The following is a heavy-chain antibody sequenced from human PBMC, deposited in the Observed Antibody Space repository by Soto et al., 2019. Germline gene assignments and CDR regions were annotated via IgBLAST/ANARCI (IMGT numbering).Heavy chain of an antibody. CDR3: ARPDDWNRDYYYYGMDV. CDR1: GGTFSSYA. CDR2: IIPIFGTA. J-gene: IGHJ6*02. Sequence: ASVKVSCKASGGTFSSYAISWVRQAPGQGLEWMGGIIPIFGTANYAQKFQGRVTITADESTSTAYMELSSLRSEDTAVYYCARPDDWNRDYYYYGMDVWGQGXTVTVSS. D-gene: IGHD1-1*01. V-gene: IGHV1-69*13.